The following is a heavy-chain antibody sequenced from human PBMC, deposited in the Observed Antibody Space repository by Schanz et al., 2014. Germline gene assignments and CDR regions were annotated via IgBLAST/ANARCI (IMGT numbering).Heavy chain of an antibody. J-gene: IGHJ4*02. V-gene: IGHV3-73*01. Sequence: EVQLVESGGGLVQPGGSLRLSCAASGFTFSRNAMNWVRQASGKGLEWVGRIRSKADTYATTYAAPLKGRITISRDDSKNTAYLQMNSLKTEDTAVYYCARDPNSVNEIDYWGQGTLVTVSS. CDR2: IRSKADTYAT. CDR1: GFTFSRNA. D-gene: IGHD5-12*01. CDR3: ARDPNSVNEIDY.